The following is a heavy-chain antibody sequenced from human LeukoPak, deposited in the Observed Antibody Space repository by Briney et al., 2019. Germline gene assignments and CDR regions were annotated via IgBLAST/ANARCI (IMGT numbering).Heavy chain of an antibody. CDR1: GYTFTGYY. V-gene: IGHV1-2*02. CDR2: INPNSGGT. CDR3: ASGGELLVFPSDY. D-gene: IGHD1-26*01. J-gene: IGHJ4*02. Sequence: GASVNVSFTSSGYTFTGYYMHWVRQAPGQGLEWMGWINPNSGGTNYAQKFQGRVTMTRDTSISTAYMELSRLRSDDTAVYYCASGGELLVFPSDYWGQGTLVTVSS.